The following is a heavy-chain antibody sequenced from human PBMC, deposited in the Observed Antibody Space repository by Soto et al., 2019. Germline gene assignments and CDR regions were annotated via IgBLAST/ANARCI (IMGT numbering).Heavy chain of an antibody. D-gene: IGHD6-25*01. CDR2: IYWNDDK. CDR1: GFSLRTSGVS. V-gene: IGHV2-5*01. J-gene: IGHJ4*02. CDR3: AYRVGSRGSFDY. Sequence: QITLKESGPTLVKPTQTLTLTYSFSGFSLRTSGVSVGWIRQPPGKALEWLAFIYWNDDKRYSPSLQSRLTITKDNSKKEVVLTMTNMDPLDTGTYYCAYRVGSRGSFDYWGQGTLVTVSS.